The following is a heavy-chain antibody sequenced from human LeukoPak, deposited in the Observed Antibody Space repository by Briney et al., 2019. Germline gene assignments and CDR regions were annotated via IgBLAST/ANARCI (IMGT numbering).Heavy chain of an antibody. CDR2: INHSGST. D-gene: IGHD3-22*01. V-gene: IGHV4-34*01. J-gene: IGHJ4*02. Sequence: SETLSLTCAVYGGSFSGYYWSGIRQPPGKGLEWIGEINHSGSTNYNPSLRSRVTISVDTSKNQFSLKLSSVTAADTAVYYCARGPPYYYDSSGVDYWGQGTLVTVSS. CDR3: ARGPPYYYDSSGVDY. CDR1: GGSFSGYY.